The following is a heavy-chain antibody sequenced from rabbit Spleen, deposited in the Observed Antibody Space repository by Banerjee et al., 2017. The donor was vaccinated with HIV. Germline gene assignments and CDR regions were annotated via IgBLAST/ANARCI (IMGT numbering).Heavy chain of an antibody. CDR3: ARDLVAVIGWNFSL. CDR1: GFSFGARDG. J-gene: IGHJ3*01. CDR2: INVATGKP. V-gene: IGHV1S45*01. Sequence: LQESGGGLVPPEGSRTLTCTASGFSFGARDGMCWVRQAPGKGLEWIACINVATGKPVYATWAKGRFTISRTSSTTVTLRMTSLTAADSATYFCARDLVAVIGWNFSLWGQGTLVTVS. D-gene: IGHD1-1*01.